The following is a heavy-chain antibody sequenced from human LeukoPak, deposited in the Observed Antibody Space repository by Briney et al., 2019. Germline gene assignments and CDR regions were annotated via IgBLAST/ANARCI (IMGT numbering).Heavy chain of an antibody. Sequence: SETLFLTCTSSGGSISSYYWSWIRQPPGKGLEWIGYIYYSGSTNYNPSLKSRVTISVDTSKNQFSLKLSSVTAADTAVYYCARSYYEFPGWFDYWGQGTLVTVSS. CDR3: ARSYYEFPGWFDY. CDR2: IYYSGST. V-gene: IGHV4-59*01. CDR1: GGSISSYY. J-gene: IGHJ4*02. D-gene: IGHD3-3*01.